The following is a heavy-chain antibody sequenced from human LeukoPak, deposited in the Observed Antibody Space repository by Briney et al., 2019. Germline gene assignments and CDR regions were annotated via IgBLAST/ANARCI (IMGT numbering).Heavy chain of an antibody. Sequence: ETLSLTCTVSGDSISSYYWSWIRQPPGKGLEWIGYIYYSGSTNYNHSLKSRVTISVDTSKNQFSLKLSSVTAADTALYYCARGLWFGDENPPYFDYWGQGTLVTVSS. V-gene: IGHV4-59*08. J-gene: IGHJ4*02. CDR3: ARGLWFGDENPPYFDY. CDR2: IYYSGST. D-gene: IGHD3-10*01. CDR1: GDSISSYY.